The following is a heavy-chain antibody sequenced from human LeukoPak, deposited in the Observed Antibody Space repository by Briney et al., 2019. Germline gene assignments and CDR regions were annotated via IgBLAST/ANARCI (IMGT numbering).Heavy chain of an antibody. V-gene: IGHV3-48*03. CDR2: ISISGTTI. CDR3: AKDATAVPGTVYMDV. J-gene: IGHJ6*03. CDR1: RFTFSDYE. Sequence: PGGSLRLSCAASRFTFSDYEMNWVRQAPGKGLEWLSHISISGTTIHYADSVKGRFTISRDNAKNSVYLQMTSLRAEDTALYYCAKDATAVPGTVYMDVWAKGPRSPSP. D-gene: IGHD6-13*01.